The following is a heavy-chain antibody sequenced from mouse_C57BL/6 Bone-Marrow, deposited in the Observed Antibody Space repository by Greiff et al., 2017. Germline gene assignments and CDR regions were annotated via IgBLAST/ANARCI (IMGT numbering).Heavy chain of an antibody. V-gene: IGHV14-3*01. CDR3: ASEKRWYFDV. J-gene: IGHJ1*03. Sequence: EVQLQQSVAELVRPGASVKLSCTASGFNFKNTYMHWVKQRPEQGLEWIGRIDPANGNTEYAPKFQGKATITADTSSNTAYLQLSSLTSEDTAIYYCASEKRWYFDVWGTGTTVTVSS. CDR2: IDPANGNT. CDR1: GFNFKNTY.